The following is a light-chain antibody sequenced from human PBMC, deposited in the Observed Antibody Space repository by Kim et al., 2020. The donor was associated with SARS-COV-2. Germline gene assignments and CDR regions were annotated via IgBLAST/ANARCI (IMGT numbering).Light chain of an antibody. CDR2: QDS. CDR3: QAWDSSTGGV. J-gene: IGLJ1*01. V-gene: IGLV3-1*01. CDR1: KLGDKY. Sequence: SYELTQPPSVSVSPGQTASITCSGDKLGDKYACWYQQKPGQSPVLVIYQDSKRPSGIPERFSGSNSGNTATLTISGTQAMDEADYYCQAWDSSTGGVVGT.